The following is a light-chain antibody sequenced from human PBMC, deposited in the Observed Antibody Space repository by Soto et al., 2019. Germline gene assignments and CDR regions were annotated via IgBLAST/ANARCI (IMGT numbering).Light chain of an antibody. CDR2: EVS. V-gene: IGLV2-8*01. Sequence: QSALTQPPSASGSPGQSVTISCTGTSSDVGGYNYVSWYQQHPGKAPKPMISEVSKRPSGVPDRFSGSKSGNTASLTVSGHLAEDEADYYCSSFAGNNNLVFGGGTKLTVL. CDR3: SSFAGNNNLV. CDR1: SSDVGGYNY. J-gene: IGLJ2*01.